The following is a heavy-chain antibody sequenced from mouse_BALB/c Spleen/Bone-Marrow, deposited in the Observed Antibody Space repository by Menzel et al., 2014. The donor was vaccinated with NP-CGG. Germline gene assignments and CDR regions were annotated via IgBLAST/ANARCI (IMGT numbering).Heavy chain of an antibody. CDR3: ARDNGTYGWYFDV. V-gene: IGHV5-9-4*01. J-gene: IGHJ1*01. D-gene: IGHD2-1*01. Sequence: EVQRVESGGGLVKPGGSLKLSCAASGFTFSSYAMSWVRQSPEKRLEWVAEISSGGSYTYYSDTVSGRFTISRDNVKNTLYLEMSSLRSEDTAMYHWARDNGTYGWYFDVWGAGTTVTVSS. CDR2: ISSGGSYT. CDR1: GFTFSSYA.